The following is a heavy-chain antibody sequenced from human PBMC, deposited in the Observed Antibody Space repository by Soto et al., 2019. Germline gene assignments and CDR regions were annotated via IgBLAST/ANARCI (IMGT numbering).Heavy chain of an antibody. CDR1: GFTFSSYG. Sequence: GGSLRLSCAASGFTFSSYGMHWVRQAPGKGLEWVAVISYDGSNKYYADSVKGRFTISRDNSKNTLYLQMNSLRAEDTAVYYCAKFLFAGPSPLFDYWGQGTLVTVSS. D-gene: IGHD3-10*02. CDR3: AKFLFAGPSPLFDY. V-gene: IGHV3-30*18. CDR2: ISYDGSNK. J-gene: IGHJ4*02.